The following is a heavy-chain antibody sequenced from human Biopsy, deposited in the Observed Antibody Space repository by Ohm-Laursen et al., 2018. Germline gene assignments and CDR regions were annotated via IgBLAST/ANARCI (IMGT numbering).Heavy chain of an antibody. Sequence: GSLRLSCSASGVTLSGYGMNWVRQAPGKGLEWVSFISSGSSPIYYADSVKGRFTISRDDAKNSLYLQMNSLRAEDTAVYYCARGRTGGWGQGTLVTVSS. CDR3: ARGRTGG. J-gene: IGHJ4*02. V-gene: IGHV3-48*01. D-gene: IGHD1/OR15-1a*01. CDR2: ISSGSSPI. CDR1: GVTLSGYG.